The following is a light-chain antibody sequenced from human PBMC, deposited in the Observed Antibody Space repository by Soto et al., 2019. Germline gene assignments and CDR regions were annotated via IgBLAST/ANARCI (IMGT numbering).Light chain of an antibody. CDR1: QTVSSY. CDR2: DAS. Sequence: DIPLTQSPSFLSASVGDRVTITCRASQTVSSYLVWYQQKPGKAPKVLITDASTLRSGVPSRFSGNGFGTEFTLTIRGLQPEDIATYYCQQLNNFVTFGPGTKVNI. V-gene: IGKV1-9*01. CDR3: QQLNNFVT. J-gene: IGKJ3*01.